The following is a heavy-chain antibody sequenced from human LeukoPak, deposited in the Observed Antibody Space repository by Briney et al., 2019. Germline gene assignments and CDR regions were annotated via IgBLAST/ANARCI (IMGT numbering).Heavy chain of an antibody. CDR2: INGDESTT. J-gene: IGHJ5*02. Sequence: PGGSLRLSCEASGFTFSSFWMHWVRQAPGKGLVWVSRINGDESTTHDEDSVKGRFTVSRDNAKNTLYLQMNSLRAEDTAVYYCARDRSADGARFDPWGQGILVTVSS. CDR1: GFTFSSFW. CDR3: ARDRSADGARFDP. V-gene: IGHV3-74*01.